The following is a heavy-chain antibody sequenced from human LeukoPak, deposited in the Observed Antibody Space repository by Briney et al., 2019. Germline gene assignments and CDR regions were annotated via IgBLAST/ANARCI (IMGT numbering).Heavy chain of an antibody. CDR2: ILEDGRYQ. J-gene: IGHJ4*02. V-gene: IGHV3-30*04. Sequence: PGGSLRLSCAASGFTFSNYTMHWVRQAPGKRLDWVAVILEDGRYQSYADSVKGRFTISRDNSKNTLFLQMNSLRGEDTAMYYCARVRGGGFRTADSWGQGTLVTVSS. CDR3: ARVRGGGFRTADS. CDR1: GFTFSNYT. D-gene: IGHD6-19*01.